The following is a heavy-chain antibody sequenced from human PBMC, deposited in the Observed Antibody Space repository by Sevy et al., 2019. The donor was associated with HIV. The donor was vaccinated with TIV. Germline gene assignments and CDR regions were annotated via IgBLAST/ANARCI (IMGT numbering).Heavy chain of an antibody. Sequence: GGSLRLSCVASAFTFSTYDMHWVRQAPGKGLEWVAIISHDGSYRYYADSVRGRFSMSRDNSNNIMYLQMNGLSIEDTALYYCAKNRPPGGSYFSRHGMDVWGRGTTVTVSS. CDR1: AFTFSTYD. J-gene: IGHJ6*02. CDR3: AKNRPPGGSYFSRHGMDV. CDR2: ISHDGSYR. D-gene: IGHD3-16*01. V-gene: IGHV3-30*18.